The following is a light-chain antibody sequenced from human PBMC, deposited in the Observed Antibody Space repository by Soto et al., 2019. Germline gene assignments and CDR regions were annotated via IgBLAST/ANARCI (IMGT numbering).Light chain of an antibody. V-gene: IGKV3-20*01. Sequence: DIELTQSPGTLSLSPGERATLSCRASQSVTTGSLAWYQQKPGQAPSLLIYGASSRATGIPDRFSGSGSGTDFTLTISRLEPADFAVYYCQQYGASPRTFGQGTKVDIK. CDR1: QSVTTGS. CDR3: QQYGASPRT. CDR2: GAS. J-gene: IGKJ1*01.